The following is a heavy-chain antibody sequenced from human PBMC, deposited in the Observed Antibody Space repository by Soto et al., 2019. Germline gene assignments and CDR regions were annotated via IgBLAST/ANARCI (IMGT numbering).Heavy chain of an antibody. CDR2: KSISGST. V-gene: IGHV4-4*07. CDR1: GANMIDYC. D-gene: IGHD3-16*01. CDR3: ARSLGSAAGWSFDV. Sequence: PSETMSLTCTVSGANMIDYCLTWIRKHAGKRLEWIGRKSISGSTDYNPSLKGRASMSVDTSKNQFSLRLISVTAADTALYYCARSLGSAAGWSFDVWGQGILVTVSS. J-gene: IGHJ4*02.